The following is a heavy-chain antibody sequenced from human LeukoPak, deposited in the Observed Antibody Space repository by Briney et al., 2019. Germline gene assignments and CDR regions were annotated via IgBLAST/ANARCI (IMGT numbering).Heavy chain of an antibody. CDR3: ARVPGRGVYPYFDY. D-gene: IGHD5/OR15-5a*01. CDR2: IIPIFGTA. CDR1: GGTFSSYA. V-gene: IGHV1-69*13. J-gene: IGHJ4*02. Sequence: SVKVSCKASGGTFSSYAVSWVRQAPGQGLEWMGGIIPIFGTANYAQKFQGRVTITADESTSTAYMELSSLRSEDTAVYYCARVPGRGVYPYFDYWGQGTLVTVSS.